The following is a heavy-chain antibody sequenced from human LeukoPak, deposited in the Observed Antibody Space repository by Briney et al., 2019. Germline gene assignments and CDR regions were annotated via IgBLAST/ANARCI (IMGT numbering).Heavy chain of an antibody. CDR3: AKDRYSSGWPDY. V-gene: IGHV3-9*01. J-gene: IGHJ4*02. CDR1: GFTFDDYA. D-gene: IGHD6-19*01. CDR2: ISWNSGSI. Sequence: PGGSLRLSCAASGFTFDDYAMHWVRQAPGKGLEWVSGISWNSGSIGYADSVKGRFTISRDNAKNSLYLQMNSLRAEDTALYYCAKDRYSSGWPDYWGQGTLVTVSS.